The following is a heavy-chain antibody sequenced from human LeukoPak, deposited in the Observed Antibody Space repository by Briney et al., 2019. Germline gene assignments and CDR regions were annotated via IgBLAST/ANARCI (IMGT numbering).Heavy chain of an antibody. J-gene: IGHJ4*02. CDR3: AALYYYDSSGYLYYFDY. CDR2: INHSGST. D-gene: IGHD3-22*01. CDR1: GGSFSGYY. V-gene: IGHV4-34*01. Sequence: PSETLSLTCAVYGGSFSGYYWSWIRQPPGKGLEWIGEINHSGSTNYNPSLKSRVTISVDTSKNQFSLKLSSVTAADTAVYYCAALYYYDSSGYLYYFDYWGQGTLVTVSS.